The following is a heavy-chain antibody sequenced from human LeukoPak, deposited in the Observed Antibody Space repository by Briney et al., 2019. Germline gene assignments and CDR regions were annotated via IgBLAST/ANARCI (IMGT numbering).Heavy chain of an antibody. CDR1: GGTFSSYA. D-gene: IGHD2-15*01. V-gene: IGHV1-69*06. CDR2: IIPIFGTA. J-gene: IGHJ3*02. CDR3: ARDLCSGGSCYLGRGDALDI. Sequence: SVKVSCKASGGTFSSYAISWVRQAPGQGLEWMGGIIPIFGTANYAQKFQGRVTITADKSTSTAYMELSSLRSEDTAVYYRARDLCSGGSCYLGRGDALDIWGQGTMVTVSS.